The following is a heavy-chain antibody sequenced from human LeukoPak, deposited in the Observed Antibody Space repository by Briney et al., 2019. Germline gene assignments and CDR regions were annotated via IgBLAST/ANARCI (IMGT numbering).Heavy chain of an antibody. D-gene: IGHD3-10*01. CDR3: ARDTYYYGSGGFDY. J-gene: IGHJ4*02. CDR1: GGTFSSYA. Sequence: ASVKVSCKASGGTFSSYAISWVRQAPGQGLEGMGRIIPILGIANYAQKFQGRVTITADKSTSTAYMELSSLRSEDTAVYYCARDTYYYGSGGFDYWGQGTLVTVSS. CDR2: IIPILGIA. V-gene: IGHV1-69*04.